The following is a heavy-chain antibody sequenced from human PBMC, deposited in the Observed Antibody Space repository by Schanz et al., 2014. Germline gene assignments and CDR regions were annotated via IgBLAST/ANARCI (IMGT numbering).Heavy chain of an antibody. CDR2: VSRSTPDI. V-gene: IGHV3-48*01. J-gene: IGHJ4*02. Sequence: EVQLVESGGGLVQPGGSLRLSCAASGFTFSSYWMHWVRQAPGKGLEWVSYVSRSTPDIYYADSVKGRFTISRDNAKNSLYLEMNSLRAEDTALYYCARDRRNADLDYWGQGTLVTVSS. CDR3: ARDRRNADLDY. CDR1: GFTFSSYW. D-gene: IGHD1-1*01.